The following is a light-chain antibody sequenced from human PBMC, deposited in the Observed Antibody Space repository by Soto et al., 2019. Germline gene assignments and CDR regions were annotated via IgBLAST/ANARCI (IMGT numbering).Light chain of an antibody. J-gene: IGKJ1*01. V-gene: IGKV4-1*01. CDR1: QNILYSSDNNNY. CDR3: QQYYSAPPT. CDR2: WAS. Sequence: DIVMTQSPDSLAVSLGERATINCKSSQNILYSSDNNNYLAWYQQKPGQPPKLLIYWASTRESGVPDRFSGSGSGTDFTLTISSLQAEDVAVYYCQQYYSAPPTFGQGTKVEIK.